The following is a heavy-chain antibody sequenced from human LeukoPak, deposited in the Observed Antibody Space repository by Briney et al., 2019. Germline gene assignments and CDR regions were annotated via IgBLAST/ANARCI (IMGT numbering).Heavy chain of an antibody. CDR3: ARRPVPAAHLDY. D-gene: IGHD2-2*01. CDR2: IYYSGST. Sequence: PSETLSLTCTVSGGSISSYYWSWIRQPPGKGLEWIGYIYYSGSTNYNPSLKSRVTISVDTSKNQFSLKLSSVAAADTAVYYCARRPVPAAHLDYWGQGTLVTVSS. J-gene: IGHJ4*02. V-gene: IGHV4-59*12. CDR1: GGSISSYY.